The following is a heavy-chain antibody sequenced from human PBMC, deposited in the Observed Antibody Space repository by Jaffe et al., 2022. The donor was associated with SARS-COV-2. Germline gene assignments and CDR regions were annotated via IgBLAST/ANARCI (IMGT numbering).Heavy chain of an antibody. J-gene: IGHJ5*02. CDR3: ARAPIYSQTASSAAVNWFDP. Sequence: QVQLQQWGAGLLKPSETLSLTCAVYGGSFSGYYWSWIRQPPGKGLEWIGEINHSGSTNYNPSLKSRVTISVDTSKNQFSLKLSSVTAADTAVYYCARAPIYSQTASSAAVNWFDPWGQGTLVTVSS. CDR1: GGSFSGYY. V-gene: IGHV4-34*01. D-gene: IGHD6-13*01. CDR2: INHSGST.